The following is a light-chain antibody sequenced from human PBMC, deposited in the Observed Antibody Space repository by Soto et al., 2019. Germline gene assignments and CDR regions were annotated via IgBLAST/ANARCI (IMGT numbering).Light chain of an antibody. CDR3: SSYTSSNTRYV. CDR2: EVS. J-gene: IGLJ1*01. V-gene: IGLV2-14*01. Sequence: QPVLTQPASVSGSPGQSITISCTGTSSDVGGYNYVSWYQQHPGKAPKLMIYEVSNRPSGVSNRFSGSKSANTASLTISGLQAEDEADYFCSSYTSSNTRYVFGTGTKLTVL. CDR1: SSDVGGYNY.